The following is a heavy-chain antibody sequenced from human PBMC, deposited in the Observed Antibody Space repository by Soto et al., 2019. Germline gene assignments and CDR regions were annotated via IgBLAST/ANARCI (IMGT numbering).Heavy chain of an antibody. CDR3: ARSYFDYYASSGPMAFDI. CDR2: IYYSGST. CDR1: GGSISSGGYY. V-gene: IGHV4-31*03. Sequence: SETLSLTCTVSGGSISSGGYYWSWIRQHPGKGLEWIGYIYYSGSTYYNPSLKSRVTISVDTSKNQFSLKLSSVTAADTAVYYCARSYFDYYASSGPMAFDIWGQGTMVTVSS. D-gene: IGHD3-22*01. J-gene: IGHJ3*02.